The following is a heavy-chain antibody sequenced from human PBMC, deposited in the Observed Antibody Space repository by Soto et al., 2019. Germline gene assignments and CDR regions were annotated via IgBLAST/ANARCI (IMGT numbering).Heavy chain of an antibody. CDR1: GFTFNSYW. J-gene: IGHJ4*02. CDR3: ARGGLHGSGNHYNDN. V-gene: IGHV3-74*01. Sequence: EVQLVESGGGLVPPGGSLRLSCAASGFTFNSYWMHCVRQAPGKGLVWVSRINPDGRSTNYADSVKGRFTISRDNAKNTLYLQMNSLSAEDTAVYHCARGGLHGSGNHYNDNWGQGTLVTVSS. CDR2: INPDGRST. D-gene: IGHD3-10*01.